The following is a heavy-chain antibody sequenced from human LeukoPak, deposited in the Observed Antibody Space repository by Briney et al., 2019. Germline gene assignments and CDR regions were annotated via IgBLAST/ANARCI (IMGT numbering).Heavy chain of an antibody. D-gene: IGHD3-22*01. V-gene: IGHV3-74*01. CDR3: ARECRSGYIDK. CDR2: IRSDGSIT. J-gene: IGHJ4*02. Sequence: GGSLRLSCAASVFTFSGYWKYWVCQAPGKGLAWVSVIRSDGSITTYADSVKGRFTISRDTAKNTLYLQMNSLRAEDTAVYYCARECRSGYIDKWGQGTLVSVSS. CDR1: VFTFSGYW.